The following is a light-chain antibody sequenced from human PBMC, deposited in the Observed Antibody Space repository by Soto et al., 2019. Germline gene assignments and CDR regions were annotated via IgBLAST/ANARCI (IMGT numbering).Light chain of an antibody. Sequence: AIQMTQCPSSVSASVGDRVTITCRASQDIRNELGWYQQKPGKAPKVLIYTASNLQSGVPSRFSGSGSGTDFTLTISSLQPEDSATYYCLQDHNYPRAFGQGTKVEVK. V-gene: IGKV1-6*01. CDR1: QDIRNE. CDR3: LQDHNYPRA. J-gene: IGKJ1*01. CDR2: TAS.